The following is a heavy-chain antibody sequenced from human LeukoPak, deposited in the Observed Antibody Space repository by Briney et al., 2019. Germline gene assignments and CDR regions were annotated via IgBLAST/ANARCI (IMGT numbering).Heavy chain of an antibody. Sequence: SETLSLTCAVYGGSFSGYYWSWIRQPPGKGLEWIGGINHSGSTNYNPSLKSRVTISVDTSKNQFSLKLSSVTAADTAVYYCARAPHYYDSSGYNPEYFDYWGQGTLVTVSS. J-gene: IGHJ4*02. CDR3: ARAPHYYDSSGYNPEYFDY. CDR1: GGSFSGYY. CDR2: INHSGST. D-gene: IGHD3-22*01. V-gene: IGHV4-34*01.